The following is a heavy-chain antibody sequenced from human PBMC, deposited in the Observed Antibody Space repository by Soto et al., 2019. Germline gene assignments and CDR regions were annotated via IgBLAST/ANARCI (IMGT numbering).Heavy chain of an antibody. CDR3: ARHKSGSDWLDP. D-gene: IGHD2-15*01. V-gene: IGHV4-59*04. CDR2: MFYSGAT. CDR1: GGSISSYY. Sequence: SETLSLTCTVSGGSISSYYWSRIRQPPGKGLQWIGCMFYSGATYYNPSLKNRVTLSVDTSNNEFSLKLVSVTAPDTAVYYCARHKSGSDWLDPWGQGTLVTVSS. J-gene: IGHJ5*02.